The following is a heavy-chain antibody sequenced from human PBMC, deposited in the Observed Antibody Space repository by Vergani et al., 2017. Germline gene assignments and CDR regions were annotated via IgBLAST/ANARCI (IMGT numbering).Heavy chain of an antibody. CDR1: GYSFTSYW. CDR3: ARHRGWGLVVVAATPWYYYYGMDV. CDR2: IYPGDSDT. Sequence: EVQLVQFGAEVKKPGESLKISCKGSGYSFTSYWIGWVRQMPGKGLEWMGIIYPGDSDTRYSPSFQGQVTISADKSISTAYLQWSSLKASDTAMYYCARHRGWGLVVVAATPWYYYYGMDVWGQGTTVTVS. V-gene: IGHV5-51*01. D-gene: IGHD2-15*01. J-gene: IGHJ6*02.